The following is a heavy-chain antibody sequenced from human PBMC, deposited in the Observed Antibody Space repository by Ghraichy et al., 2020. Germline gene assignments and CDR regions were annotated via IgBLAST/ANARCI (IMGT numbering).Heavy chain of an antibody. D-gene: IGHD6-19*01. CDR2: IFYSGSGIT. Sequence: GSLRHSCNVSGGPIRSDYWSWIRQSPGKGLEWIGYIFYSGSGITNYNPSLKSRVTVSMDTSKNQVSLMLTSVTTADTALYYCARSKYTDGWFYFDHWGRGTLVTVSS. V-gene: IGHV4-59*01. J-gene: IGHJ4*02. CDR3: ARSKYTDGWFYFDH. CDR1: GGPIRSDY.